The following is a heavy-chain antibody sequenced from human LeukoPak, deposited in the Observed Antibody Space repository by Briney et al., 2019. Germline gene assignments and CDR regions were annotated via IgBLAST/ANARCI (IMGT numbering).Heavy chain of an antibody. D-gene: IGHD1-26*01. V-gene: IGHV1-69*10. J-gene: IGHJ6*03. CDR2: IIPSFYKA. CDR3: ARAPWVVGLTLIMNYMDL. CDR1: GDTFSTYA. Sequence: VKVSCKASGDTFSTYAITGVRQPPGQGPEWLGGIIPSFYKAYYGQKCQGRLTTTADKSTSTVYMELSSLTSGDTAVYYCARAPWVVGLTLIMNYMDLWGKGTTVTVAS.